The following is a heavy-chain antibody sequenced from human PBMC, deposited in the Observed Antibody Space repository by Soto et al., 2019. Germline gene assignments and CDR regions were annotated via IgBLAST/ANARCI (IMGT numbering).Heavy chain of an antibody. Sequence: GGSLRLSCAASGFTFSSYAMHWVRQAPGKGLEWVAVISYDGSNKYYADSVKGRFTISRDNSKNTLYLQMNSLRAEDTAVYYCAREPPYDFWSGYYTGDYGMDVWGQGTTVTVSS. J-gene: IGHJ6*02. CDR1: GFTFSSYA. CDR3: AREPPYDFWSGYYTGDYGMDV. V-gene: IGHV3-30-3*01. D-gene: IGHD3-3*01. CDR2: ISYDGSNK.